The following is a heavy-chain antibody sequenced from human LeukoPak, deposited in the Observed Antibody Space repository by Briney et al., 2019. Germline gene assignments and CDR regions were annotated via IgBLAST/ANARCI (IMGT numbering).Heavy chain of an antibody. CDR1: GYTFTSYA. D-gene: IGHD3-3*01. CDR2: INAGNGNT. V-gene: IGHV1-3*01. J-gene: IGHJ4*02. CDR3: ARDYGYDFWSGYLDY. Sequence: ASVKVSCKASGYTFTSYAMHWVRQAPGQRLEWMGWINAGNGNTKYSQKFQGRVTITRDTSASTAYMELSSLSSEDTAVYYCARDYGYDFWSGYLDYWGQGTLVTVSS.